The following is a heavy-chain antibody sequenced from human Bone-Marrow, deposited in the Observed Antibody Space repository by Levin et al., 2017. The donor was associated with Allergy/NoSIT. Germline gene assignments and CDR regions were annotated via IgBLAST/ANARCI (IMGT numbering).Heavy chain of an antibody. V-gene: IGHV3-20*04. CDR1: GFTFEDYG. CDR2: INWKGDVT. CDR3: ATSPGSGGSFDYYLDH. J-gene: IGHJ4*02. Sequence: SCEVSGFTFEDYGMSWVRQVPGKGLEWVSAINWKGDVTNYVDAVKGRFTISRDNSKNVLFLQMNSLRVEDTAFYYCATSPGSGGSFDYYLDHWGQGILVTVSS. D-gene: IGHD1-26*01.